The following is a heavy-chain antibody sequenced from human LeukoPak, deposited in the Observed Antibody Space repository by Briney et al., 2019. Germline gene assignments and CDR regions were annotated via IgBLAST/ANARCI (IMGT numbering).Heavy chain of an antibody. J-gene: IGHJ5*02. Sequence: GASVEVSCKVSGYTLTELSMHWVRQAPGEGLEWMGGFDPEDGETIYAQKFQGRVTMTEDTSTDTAYMELSSLRSEDTAVYYCATSGFVVAAITWGQGTLATVSS. D-gene: IGHD2-15*01. CDR1: GYTLTELS. CDR3: ATSGFVVAAIT. CDR2: FDPEDGET. V-gene: IGHV1-24*01.